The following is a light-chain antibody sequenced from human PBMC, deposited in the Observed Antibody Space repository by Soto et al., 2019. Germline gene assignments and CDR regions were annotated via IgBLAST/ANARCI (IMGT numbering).Light chain of an antibody. CDR2: AAS. Sequence: DIQMTQSPSSLSASVGDRVTITCRASQSISDYLNWYQQKSGQAPKLLIYAASSLQSWVPSRFRGSGSGTDFTLTISSLQPEDVATYYCQRSYSSVQTFGGGTKVDIK. J-gene: IGKJ4*01. CDR1: QSISDY. CDR3: QRSYSSVQT. V-gene: IGKV1-39*01.